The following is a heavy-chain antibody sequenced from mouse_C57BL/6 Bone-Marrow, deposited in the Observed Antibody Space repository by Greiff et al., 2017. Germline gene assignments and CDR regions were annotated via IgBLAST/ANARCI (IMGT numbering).Heavy chain of an antibody. D-gene: IGHD2-3*01. CDR3: ASPLSAWFAY. CDR2: ISDGGSYT. Sequence: EVQLVASGGGLVKPGGSLKLSCAASGFTFSSYAMSWVRQTPEKRLEWVATISDGGSYTYYPDNVKGRFTISRDNAKNNLYLQMSHLKSEDTAMYYCASPLSAWFAYWGQGTLVTVSA. CDR1: GFTFSSYA. V-gene: IGHV5-4*01. J-gene: IGHJ3*01.